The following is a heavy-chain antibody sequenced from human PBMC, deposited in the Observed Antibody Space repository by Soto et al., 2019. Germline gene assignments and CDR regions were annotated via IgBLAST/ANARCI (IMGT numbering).Heavy chain of an antibody. CDR3: ARHPERIAEIGWFDP. V-gene: IGHV3-48*01. Sequence: GGSLRLSCAASGFTFSSYSMNWVRQAPGKGLEWVSYISSSSSTIYYADSVKGRFTISRDNAKNSLYLQMNSLRAEDTSVYYCARHPERIAEIGWFDPWGQGTLVTVSS. J-gene: IGHJ5*02. D-gene: IGHD6-13*01. CDR1: GFTFSSYS. CDR2: ISSSSSTI.